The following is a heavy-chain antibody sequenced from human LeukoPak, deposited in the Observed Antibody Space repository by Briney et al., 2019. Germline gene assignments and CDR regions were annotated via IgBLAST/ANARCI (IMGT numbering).Heavy chain of an antibody. D-gene: IGHD3-22*01. CDR3: ATDGGYYYDSSGYYEGFDP. CDR2: INPNSGGT. V-gene: IGHV1-2*02. CDR1: GYTFTGYY. Sequence: ASVKVSCKASGYTFTGYYMHWVRQAPGQGLEWMGWINPNSGGTNYAQKFQGRVTMTRDTSISTAYMELSRLRSDDTAVYYCATDGGYYYDSSGYYEGFDPWGQGTLVTVSS. J-gene: IGHJ5*02.